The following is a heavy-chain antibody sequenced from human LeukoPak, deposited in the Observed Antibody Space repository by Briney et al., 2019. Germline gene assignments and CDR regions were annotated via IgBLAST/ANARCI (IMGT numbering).Heavy chain of an antibody. CDR2: ISYSGST. V-gene: IGHV4-59*01. J-gene: IGHJ4*02. CDR1: GGSISSYY. Sequence: SETLSLTCTVSGGSISSYYWSWIRQSPGKGLEWIGYISYSGSTNYNPSLKSRVTISMDTSKNQFSLKLSSVTAADTAVYYCARGLDSGYDPFFDYWGQGTLVTVSS. D-gene: IGHD5-12*01. CDR3: ARGLDSGYDPFFDY.